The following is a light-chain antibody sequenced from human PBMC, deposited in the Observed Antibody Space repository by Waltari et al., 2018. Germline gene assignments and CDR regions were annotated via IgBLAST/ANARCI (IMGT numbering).Light chain of an antibody. CDR1: QSIGSW. CDR3: QRYNSYPIT. Sequence: DIPMTQSPSTLSASVGDRITIACRASQSIGSWLAWYQQKPGKAPKLLIYEATSLESGVPSRFSASGSGTEFTLTISSLQPDDFATYYCQRYNSYPITFGPGTKVDI. V-gene: IGKV1-5*03. CDR2: EAT. J-gene: IGKJ3*01.